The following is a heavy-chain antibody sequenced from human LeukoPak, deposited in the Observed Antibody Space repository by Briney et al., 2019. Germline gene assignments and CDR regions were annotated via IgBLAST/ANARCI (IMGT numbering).Heavy chain of an antibody. CDR2: ISYDGSNK. D-gene: IGHD2-2*01. Sequence: PGGSLRLSCAASGFTFSSYGMHWVRQAPGKGLEWVAVISYDGSNKYYADSVKGRFTISRDNSKNTLYLQMNSLRAEDTAVYYCAKEEVVVVPAAVIFDYWGQGTLVTVSS. J-gene: IGHJ4*02. CDR1: GFTFSSYG. V-gene: IGHV3-30*18. CDR3: AKEEVVVVPAAVIFDY.